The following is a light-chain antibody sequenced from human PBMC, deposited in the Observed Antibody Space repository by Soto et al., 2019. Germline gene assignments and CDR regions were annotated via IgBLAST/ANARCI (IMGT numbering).Light chain of an antibody. J-gene: IGKJ1*01. Sequence: IQLTQSPSTQSASVGDRVTITCRASQSISSWLAWYQQKPGKAPKLLIYDASSLESGVPSRFSGSGSATEFTLSISSLQPDDFATYYCQQYKRYWTFGQGTKVDIK. CDR1: QSISSW. CDR2: DAS. V-gene: IGKV1-5*01. CDR3: QQYKRYWT.